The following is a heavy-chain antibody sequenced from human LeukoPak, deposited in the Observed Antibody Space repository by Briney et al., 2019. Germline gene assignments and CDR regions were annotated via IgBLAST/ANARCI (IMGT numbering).Heavy chain of an antibody. V-gene: IGHV3-48*01. CDR1: GFTFRYYG. D-gene: IGHD3-16*01. J-gene: IGHJ4*02. CDR3: ARVRGSYASDY. CDR2: ISSSSSTI. Sequence: PGGSLRLSCAASGFTFRYYGMHWVRQAPGKGLGWLSYISSSSSTIYYADSVKGRITISRDNAKNSLYLQMNSLRAEDTALYYCARVRGSYASDYWGQGTLVTVSS.